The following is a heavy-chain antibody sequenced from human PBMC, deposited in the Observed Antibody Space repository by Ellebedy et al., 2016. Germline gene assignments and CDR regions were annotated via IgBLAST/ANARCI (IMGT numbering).Heavy chain of an antibody. D-gene: IGHD3-3*01. CDR1: GYTFTGYY. CDR2: INPNSGGT. J-gene: IGHJ4*02. V-gene: IGHV1-2*04. Sequence: ASVKVSCKASGYTFTGYYMHWVRQAPGQGLEWMGWINPNSGGTNYAQKFQGWVTMTRDTSISTAYMELSRLRSDDTAVYYCARVTPDFWSGAFDYWGQGTLVTVSS. CDR3: ARVTPDFWSGAFDY.